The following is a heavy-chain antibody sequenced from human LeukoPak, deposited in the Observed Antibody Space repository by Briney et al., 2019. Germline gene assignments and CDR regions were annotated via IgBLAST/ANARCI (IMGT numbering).Heavy chain of an antibody. CDR3: ARARYIVGATGEFDP. CDR2: INSDGSST. J-gene: IGHJ5*02. D-gene: IGHD1-26*01. V-gene: IGHV3-74*01. CDR1: GFTFSSYW. Sequence: QSGGSLRLSCAASGFTFSSYWMHWVRQAPGKGLVWVSRINSDGSSTSYADSVKGRFTISRDNAKNTLYLQMNSLRAEDTAVYYCARARYIVGATGEFDPWGQGTLVTVSS.